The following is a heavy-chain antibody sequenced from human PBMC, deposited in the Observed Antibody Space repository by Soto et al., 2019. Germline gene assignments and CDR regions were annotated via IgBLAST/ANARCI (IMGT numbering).Heavy chain of an antibody. CDR2: IKSKTDGGTT. J-gene: IGHJ4*01. CDR3: TSDSYSAMLIVRFDY. CDR1: GFTFSNAW. D-gene: IGHD3-22*01. Sequence: PGGALRLSCAACGFTFSNAWMSWVRQAPGKGLEWVGRIKSKTDGGTTDYAAPVKGRFTISREDSKNILYLQMNSLKIEDTAVYSCTSDSYSAMLIVRFDYWGHGTLVTVSS. V-gene: IGHV3-15*01.